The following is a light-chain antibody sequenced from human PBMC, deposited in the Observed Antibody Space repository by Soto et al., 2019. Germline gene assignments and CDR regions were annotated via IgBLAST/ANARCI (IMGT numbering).Light chain of an antibody. V-gene: IGKV3-11*01. CDR1: QSVSSY. CDR2: DAS. Sequence: EIVLTQSPATLSLSPGERATLSCRASQSVSSYLAWYQHKPGQAPRLLISDASNRATGIPARFSGSGSGTDFTLTISSLEPEAFAVYYCQQRSNWLFTFGPGTKVDIK. CDR3: QQRSNWLFT. J-gene: IGKJ3*01.